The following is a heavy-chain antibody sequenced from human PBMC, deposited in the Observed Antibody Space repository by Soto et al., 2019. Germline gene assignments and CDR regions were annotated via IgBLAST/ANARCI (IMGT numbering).Heavy chain of an antibody. CDR3: AREPYLPKARNDF. Sequence: GGSLRLSCAASGFTFSSYAMNWVRQAPGKGPPEWVSHIADTGATYYADSVKGRFTISRDISKNTLFLQMNSLRVEDTAVYFCAREPYLPKARNDFWGPGTLVTVSS. J-gene: IGHJ4*02. CDR1: GFTFSSYA. CDR2: IADTGAT. V-gene: IGHV3-23*01.